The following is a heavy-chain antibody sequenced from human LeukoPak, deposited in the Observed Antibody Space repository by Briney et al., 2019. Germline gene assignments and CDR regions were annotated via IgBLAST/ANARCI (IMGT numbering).Heavy chain of an antibody. CDR2: LYSVGTT. J-gene: IGHJ4*02. CDR1: GFTLSSNS. D-gene: IGHD6-13*01. V-gene: IGHV3-53*04. CDR3: ASRGGSSWFDY. Sequence: GGSLRLSCAASGFTLSSNSMSWVRQAPGKGLEWVSFLYSVGTTYYADSVKGRFTIFRHNSENTLYLQMNSLRAEDTAVYYCASRGGSSWFDYWGQGTLVTVSS.